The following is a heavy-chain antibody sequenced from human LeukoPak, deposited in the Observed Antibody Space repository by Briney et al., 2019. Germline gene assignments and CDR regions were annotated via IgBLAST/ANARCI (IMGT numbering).Heavy chain of an antibody. Sequence: GGSLRLSCAASGFTFINAWMSWVRQAPGKGLEWVGRIKSNTDGGTTDYAAPVKGRFTVSRDDSKNTLYLQMNTLKTEDTAVYYCTSITPAGYLDYWGQGTLVTVSS. CDR2: IKSNTDGGTT. CDR3: TSITPAGYLDY. J-gene: IGHJ4*02. V-gene: IGHV3-15*01. CDR1: GFTFINAW. D-gene: IGHD6-13*01.